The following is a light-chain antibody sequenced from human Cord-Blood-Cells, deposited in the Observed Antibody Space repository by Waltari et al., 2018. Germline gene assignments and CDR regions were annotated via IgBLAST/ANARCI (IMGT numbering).Light chain of an antibody. CDR1: SLRSYY. V-gene: IGLV3-19*01. J-gene: IGLJ1*01. CDR3: NSRDSSGNPYV. Sequence: SSELTQDPAVSVALGQTVRITCQGDSLRSYYESWYQQKTGQAPVLVIYGKNNRPSGIPDRCSGSSSGNTASLTITGAQAEDEADYYCNSRDSSGNPYVFGTGTKVTVL. CDR2: GKN.